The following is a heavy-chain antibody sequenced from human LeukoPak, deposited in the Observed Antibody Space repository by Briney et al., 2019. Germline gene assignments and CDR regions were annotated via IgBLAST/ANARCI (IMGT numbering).Heavy chain of an antibody. D-gene: IGHD2-21*01. J-gene: IGHJ4*02. CDR2: IYYSGST. CDR1: GGSISTSSYY. V-gene: IGHV4-39*02. Sequence: SETLSLTCTVSGGSISTSSYYWGWIRQPPGKGLEWIGSIYYSGSTYYNPSLKSRVTISVDTSKNQFSLKLSSVTAADTAVYYCAKDLGAYCGGDCYSLDYWGQGTLVTVSS. CDR3: AKDLGAYCGGDCYSLDY.